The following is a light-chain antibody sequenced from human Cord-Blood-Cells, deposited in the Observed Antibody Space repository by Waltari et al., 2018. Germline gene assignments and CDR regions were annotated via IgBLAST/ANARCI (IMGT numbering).Light chain of an antibody. CDR3: QQSYSTPWT. Sequence: DIQMTQSPSSLSASAGDSVTITCAASQSISSYLNWYQQKPGKAPQLLIYAASSLQSGVPSRFSGSGSGTDFTRTISSLQPEDFANDDCQQSYSTPWTFGEGTKVEIK. V-gene: IGKV1-39*01. CDR2: AAS. J-gene: IGKJ1*01. CDR1: QSISSY.